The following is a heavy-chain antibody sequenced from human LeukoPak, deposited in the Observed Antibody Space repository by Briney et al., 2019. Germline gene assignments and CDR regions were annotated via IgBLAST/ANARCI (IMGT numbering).Heavy chain of an antibody. CDR1: GGSITSGDYY. CDR2: IYYSGST. V-gene: IGHV4-30-4*01. D-gene: IGHD5-24*01. J-gene: IGHJ4*02. Sequence: SETLSLTWTVFGGSITSGDYYWSWIRQPPGKGLEWIGYIYYSGSTYYNPSLKSRVTISEDTSKNQFSLNLTSVTAADTAVYYCARGLGEGYPDSWGQGTLVTVSS. CDR3: ARGLGEGYPDS.